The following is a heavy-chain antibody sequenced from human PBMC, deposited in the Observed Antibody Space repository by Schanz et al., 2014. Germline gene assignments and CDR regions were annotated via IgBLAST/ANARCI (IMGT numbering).Heavy chain of an antibody. CDR3: ARDSRPNYDFLTAYYSIDY. Sequence: DVQLVESGGGLVQPGGSLRLSCAASGFTLSNSDMHWVRQGTGKGLEWVSTIGYLGDTYYPDSVKGRFTISRDNAKNTLYLQMNSLRAEDTAVYYCARDSRPNYDFLTAYYSIDYWGQGTLXTVSS. J-gene: IGHJ4*02. CDR1: GFTLSNSD. CDR2: IGYLGDT. V-gene: IGHV3-13*01. D-gene: IGHD3-9*01.